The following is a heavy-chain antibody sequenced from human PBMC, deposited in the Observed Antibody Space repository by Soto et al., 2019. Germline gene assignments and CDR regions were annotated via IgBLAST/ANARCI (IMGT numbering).Heavy chain of an antibody. Sequence: QVQLVESGGGVVQPGRSLRLSCAASGFTFSSYGMHWVRQAPGKGLEWVAVIWYDGSNKYYADSVKGRFTISRDNSKNTLYLQMNRLRAEDTAVYYCARDPTTGVVVAATLFYGMDVWGQGTTVTVSS. D-gene: IGHD2-15*01. V-gene: IGHV3-33*01. CDR1: GFTFSSYG. CDR2: IWYDGSNK. J-gene: IGHJ6*02. CDR3: ARDPTTGVVVAATLFYGMDV.